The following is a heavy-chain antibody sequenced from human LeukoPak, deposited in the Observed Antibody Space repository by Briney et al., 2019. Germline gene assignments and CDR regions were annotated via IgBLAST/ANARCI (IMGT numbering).Heavy chain of an antibody. CDR1: GFTFSKAW. Sequence: GGSLRLSCAASGFTFSKAWMNWVRQAPGKGLEWVARVKSKAVGETTSYAAPVKGRFSILRDDSRAMVYLQMNSLEAEDTAVYYCATCNGDCYFNFWGQGTLVIVSS. D-gene: IGHD2-21*02. J-gene: IGHJ4*02. V-gene: IGHV3-15*01. CDR2: VKSKAVGETT. CDR3: ATCNGDCYFNF.